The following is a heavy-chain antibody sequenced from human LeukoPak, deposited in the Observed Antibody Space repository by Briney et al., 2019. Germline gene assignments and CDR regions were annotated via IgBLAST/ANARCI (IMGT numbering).Heavy chain of an antibody. Sequence: GGSLRLSCAASGFTFSSYSMNWVRQAPGKGLEWVSSISSSSSYIYYADSVKGRFTISRDNAKNSLYLQMNSLRAEDTAVYYCAREAGIFGRRRYYFDYWGQGTLVTVSS. CDR1: GFTFSSYS. J-gene: IGHJ4*02. CDR2: ISSSSSYI. D-gene: IGHD2-15*01. V-gene: IGHV3-21*01. CDR3: AREAGIFGRRRYYFDY.